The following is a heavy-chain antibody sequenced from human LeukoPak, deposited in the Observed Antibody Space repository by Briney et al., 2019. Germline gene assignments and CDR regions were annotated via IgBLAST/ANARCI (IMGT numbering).Heavy chain of an antibody. Sequence: ASVKVSCKASGYTFTGYYMHWVRQAPGQGLKWMGWINPNSGGTNYAQKFQGRVTMTRDTSISTAYMELSRLRSDDTAVYYCAATSPAIVGATSDAFDIWGQGTMVTVSS. J-gene: IGHJ3*02. V-gene: IGHV1-2*02. CDR3: AATSPAIVGATSDAFDI. CDR2: INPNSGGT. D-gene: IGHD1-26*01. CDR1: GYTFTGYY.